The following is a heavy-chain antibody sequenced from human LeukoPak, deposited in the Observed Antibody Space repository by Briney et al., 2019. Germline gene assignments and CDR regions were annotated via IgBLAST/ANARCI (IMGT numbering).Heavy chain of an antibody. Sequence: GGSLRLSCAASGFTFSSYAMSWVRQAPGKGLEWVSAISGSGGSTYYADSVKDRFTISRDNSKNTLYLQMNSLRAEDTAVYYCAKDWGAVYYYYMDVWGKGTTVTVSS. D-gene: IGHD3-16*01. CDR3: AKDWGAVYYYYMDV. J-gene: IGHJ6*03. CDR2: ISGSGGST. CDR1: GFTFSSYA. V-gene: IGHV3-23*01.